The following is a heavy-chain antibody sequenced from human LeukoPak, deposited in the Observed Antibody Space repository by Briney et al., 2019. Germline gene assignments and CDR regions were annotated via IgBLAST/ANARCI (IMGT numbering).Heavy chain of an antibody. V-gene: IGHV3-30*04. J-gene: IGHJ5*02. CDR2: ISYDGSNK. Sequence: GGSLRLSCAASGFTFSSYAMHWVRQAPGKGLEWVAVISYDGSNKYYADSVKGRFTISRDNSKNTLYLQMNSLRAEDTAVYYCARTDYVWGSTAWFDPWGQGTLVTVSS. CDR1: GFTFSSYA. D-gene: IGHD3-16*01. CDR3: ARTDYVWGSTAWFDP.